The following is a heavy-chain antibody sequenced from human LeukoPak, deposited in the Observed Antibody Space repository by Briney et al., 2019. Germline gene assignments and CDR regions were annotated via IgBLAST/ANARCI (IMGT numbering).Heavy chain of an antibody. V-gene: IGHV3-74*03. Sequence: PGGSLRLSCATSGFTFSIYWMQWVRHVPGKGLVWVSRIACNGWDATYADSVKGRYTTSRDNGNNTMYLQMNSLRAEDTAIYYCARAKYSSRWSLDYWGQGALVTVSS. D-gene: IGHD6-13*01. CDR1: GFTFSIYW. CDR3: ARAKYSSRWSLDY. J-gene: IGHJ4*02. CDR2: IACNGWDA.